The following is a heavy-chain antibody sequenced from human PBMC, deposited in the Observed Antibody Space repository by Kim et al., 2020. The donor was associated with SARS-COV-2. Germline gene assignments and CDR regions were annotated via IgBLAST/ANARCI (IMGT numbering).Heavy chain of an antibody. Sequence: GGSLRLSCPAFGFTFSTYWMTWVRQAPGKGLEWVANIKQDGSERYYVDSVKGRFTISRDNAKNSLYLQMDSLRAEDTAVYYCARSPDYYDSRGYYCGHYYGMDVWGQGTTVTVSS. CDR2: IKQDGSER. V-gene: IGHV3-7*03. CDR1: GFTFSTYW. J-gene: IGHJ6*02. D-gene: IGHD3-22*01. CDR3: ARSPDYYDSRGYYCGHYYGMDV.